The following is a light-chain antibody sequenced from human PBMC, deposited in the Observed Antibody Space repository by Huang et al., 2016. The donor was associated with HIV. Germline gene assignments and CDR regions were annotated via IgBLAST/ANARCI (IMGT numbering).Light chain of an antibody. CDR1: QSVSSY. J-gene: IGKJ2*01. CDR2: DTS. CDR3: QQHSNWPL. Sequence: ELMLTQSPATLSLSPGQRATLSCRASQSVSSYLAWYQQKPGQAPSLIIYDTSKRATGVPARFSGSGSGTDFTLTINRLEPEDFAVYYCQQHSNWPLLGQGTKLEI. V-gene: IGKV3-11*01.